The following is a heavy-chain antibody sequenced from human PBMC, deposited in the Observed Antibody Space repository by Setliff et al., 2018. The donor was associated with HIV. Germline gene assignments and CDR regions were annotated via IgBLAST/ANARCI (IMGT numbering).Heavy chain of an antibody. CDR1: GGSISGHY. D-gene: IGHD6-13*01. J-gene: IGHJ4*02. CDR3: ARAFSSSLSFFDY. CDR2: IYYTGST. V-gene: IGHV4-59*11. Sequence: PSETLSLTCTVSGGSISGHYWSWIRQPPGKGLEWIGYIYYTGSTNYNPSLKSRVTISEDTSKNQLSLKLSSVTAADTAVYYCARAFSSSLSFFDYWGQGTLVTVSS.